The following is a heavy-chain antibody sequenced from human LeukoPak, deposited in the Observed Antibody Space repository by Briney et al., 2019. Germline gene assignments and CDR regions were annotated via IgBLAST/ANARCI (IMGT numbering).Heavy chain of an antibody. D-gene: IGHD6-19*01. CDR3: AKTVAGYWYFDL. J-gene: IGHJ2*01. CDR2: IYYSGST. CDR1: GGSISHYF. V-gene: IGHV4-59*08. Sequence: SETLSLTCTVSGGSISHYFWRWIRQPPGKALEWIGYIYYSGSTNYNPSLKSRVTISVDPSKNQFSLKLNSVTAADTAVYYCAKTVAGYWYFDLWGRGTLVTVPS.